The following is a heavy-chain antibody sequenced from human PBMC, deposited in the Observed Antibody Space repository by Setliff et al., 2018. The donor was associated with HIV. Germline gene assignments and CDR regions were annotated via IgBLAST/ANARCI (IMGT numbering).Heavy chain of an antibody. D-gene: IGHD6-19*01. J-gene: IGHJ4*02. CDR3: ARAGSCGWDY. Sequence: LSLTCPVSGGSISSFYWTWIRQPPGKGLEWIGYIYYSGSTNYNPSLKSRLTISVDTSKNQVSLKLSSVTAADTAVYYCARAGSCGWDYWGQGTLVSVSS. V-gene: IGHV4-59*01. CDR1: GGSISSFY. CDR2: IYYSGST.